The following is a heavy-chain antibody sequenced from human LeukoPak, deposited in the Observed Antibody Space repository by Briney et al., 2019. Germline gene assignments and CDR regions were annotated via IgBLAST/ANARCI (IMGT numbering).Heavy chain of an antibody. J-gene: IGHJ5*02. D-gene: IGHD5-24*01. Sequence: PGGSLRLSCAASGFTFSSYSMSWVRQAPGKGLEWVSYISNTGSFIYYADSVKGRFTISRDNAKNSLHLQMNSLRAEDTAVYYCARTKKGDGYNMYDWFDPWGQGTLVTVSS. CDR1: GFTFSSYS. CDR2: ISNTGSFI. V-gene: IGHV3-21*05. CDR3: ARTKKGDGYNMYDWFDP.